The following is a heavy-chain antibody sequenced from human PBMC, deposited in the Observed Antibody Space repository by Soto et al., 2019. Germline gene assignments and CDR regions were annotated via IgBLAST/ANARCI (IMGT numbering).Heavy chain of an antibody. D-gene: IGHD2-15*01. Sequence: SQTLSLTCVGSGDTVSSNSVAWNWVRQSPSRGLEWLGRTYYRSRWYSDYAVSVRSRIDINADTSKNQVSLQLNSVTPEDTAVYYCARSEEDSDYYYYGMDVWGQGTTVTISS. CDR3: ARSEEDSDYYYYGMDV. V-gene: IGHV6-1*01. J-gene: IGHJ6*02. CDR2: TYYRSRWYS. CDR1: GDTVSSNSVA.